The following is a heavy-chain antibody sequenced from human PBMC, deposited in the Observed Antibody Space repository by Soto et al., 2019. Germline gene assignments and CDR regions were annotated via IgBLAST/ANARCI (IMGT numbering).Heavy chain of an antibody. CDR3: ARAPSKQEDWFDP. Sequence: QVQLQESGPGLVKPSQTLSLTCTVSGDSISSGDRYWSWIRQHPGKGLEWIGYIYYRGSTYYNPSIRSRLTMSIDTSQTQFSLKLISVTAADTAVYFCARAPSKQEDWFDPWGQGTLGTGSS. J-gene: IGHJ5*02. CDR2: IYYRGST. V-gene: IGHV4-31*03. CDR1: GDSISSGDRY.